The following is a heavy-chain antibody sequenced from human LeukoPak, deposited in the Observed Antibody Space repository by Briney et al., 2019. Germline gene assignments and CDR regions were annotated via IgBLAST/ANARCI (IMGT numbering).Heavy chain of an antibody. Sequence: PAGSLRLSCAASGFTFSTYGMHWVRQAPGKGLEGVAITSHDGSDKYYADSVKGRFTISRDNSKNTLYLQMNSLRAEDTAVYYCARDGHMITFGGVIVVYGMDVWGQGTTVTVSS. CDR2: TSHDGSDK. D-gene: IGHD3-16*02. J-gene: IGHJ6*02. CDR1: GFTFSTYG. V-gene: IGHV3-30*03. CDR3: ARDGHMITFGGVIVVYGMDV.